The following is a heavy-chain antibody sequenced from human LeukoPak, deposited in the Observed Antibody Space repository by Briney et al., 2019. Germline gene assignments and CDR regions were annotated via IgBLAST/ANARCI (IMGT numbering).Heavy chain of an antibody. J-gene: IGHJ5*02. CDR2: INPNSGGT. CDR3: ARDFPDCSSTSCYGINWFDP. V-gene: IGHV1-2*02. Sequence: ASVKVSCKASGYTFTGYYMHWVRQAPGQGLEWMGWINPNSGGTNYAQKFQGRVTMTRDTSISTAYMELSRLRSDDTAVYYCARDFPDCSSTSCYGINWFDPWGQGTLVTVSS. CDR1: GYTFTGYY. D-gene: IGHD2-2*01.